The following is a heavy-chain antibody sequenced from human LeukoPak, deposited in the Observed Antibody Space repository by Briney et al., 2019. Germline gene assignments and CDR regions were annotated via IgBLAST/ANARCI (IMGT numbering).Heavy chain of an antibody. V-gene: IGHV4-39*01. D-gene: IGHD3-16*01. CDR3: ASPLGGFDN. J-gene: IGHJ4*02. CDR2: IYYTGST. Sequence: SSETLSLTCSVSGGSISGSGYYWAWIRQPPGKGLEWIGSIYYTGSTHYNSSLKSRVTMSVDTSKNQFSLKLSSVTAADTAVYYCASPLGGFDNWGQRTLVTVSS. CDR1: GGSISGSGYY.